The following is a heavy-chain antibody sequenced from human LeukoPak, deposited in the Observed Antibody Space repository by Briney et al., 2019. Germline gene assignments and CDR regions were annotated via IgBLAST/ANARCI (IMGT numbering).Heavy chain of an antibody. CDR3: AREAYYYDSSGYQTNFYFDY. Sequence: SETLSLTCAVYGGSFSGYSWSWIRQPPGKGLEWIGEINHSGSTNYNPSLKSRVTISVDTSKNQFSLKLSSVTAADTAVYYCAREAYYYDSSGYQTNFYFDYWGQGTLVTVSS. D-gene: IGHD3-22*01. V-gene: IGHV4-34*01. CDR1: GGSFSGYS. CDR2: INHSGST. J-gene: IGHJ4*02.